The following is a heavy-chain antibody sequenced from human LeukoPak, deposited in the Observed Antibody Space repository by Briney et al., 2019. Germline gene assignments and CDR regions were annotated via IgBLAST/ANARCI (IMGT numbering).Heavy chain of an antibody. Sequence: SETLPLTCTVSGGSISTYYWSWIRQPPGKGLEWIAYIDYRGSTTYNPSLRSRVTISVDTSRNQLSLKLSSVTAADTAVYYCARSRSGYSYDHAAFEIWGQGTMVTVSS. V-gene: IGHV4-59*01. CDR1: GGSISTYY. D-gene: IGHD5-18*01. CDR3: ARSRSGYSYDHAAFEI. J-gene: IGHJ3*02. CDR2: IDYRGST.